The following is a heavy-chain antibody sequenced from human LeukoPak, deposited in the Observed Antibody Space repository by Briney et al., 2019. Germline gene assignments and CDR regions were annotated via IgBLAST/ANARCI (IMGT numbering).Heavy chain of an antibody. CDR2: ISGNGGST. Sequence: GGSLRLSCAASRYTFSSYALSWVSQARGKGLEWVSGISGNGGSTYYADSVKGRFTISRDNYKTTLYLRMNSRRAEDTAAHYCAKETVRWLQLAYWGQGTRVTVSS. J-gene: IGHJ4*02. D-gene: IGHD5-24*01. V-gene: IGHV3-23*01. CDR3: AKETVRWLQLAY. CDR1: RYTFSSYA.